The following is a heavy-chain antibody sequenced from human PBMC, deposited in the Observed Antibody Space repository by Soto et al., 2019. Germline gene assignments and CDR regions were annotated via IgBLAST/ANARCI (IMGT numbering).Heavy chain of an antibody. J-gene: IGHJ4*02. V-gene: IGHV1-69*02. Sequence: QVQLVQSGAEVKKPGSSVKVSCKASGGTFSSYTISWVRQAPGQGLEWMGRIIPILGIANYAQKFQGRVTITADKTTSTAYMELSSLRSEDTAVYYCARSSGLCTSDCWGQGTLVTVSS. CDR1: GGTFSSYT. D-gene: IGHD2-8*01. CDR2: IIPILGIA. CDR3: ARSSGLCTSDC.